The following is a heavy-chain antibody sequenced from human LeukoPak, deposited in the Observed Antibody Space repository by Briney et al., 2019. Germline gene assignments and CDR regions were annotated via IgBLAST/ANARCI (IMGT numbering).Heavy chain of an antibody. Sequence: SVKVSCKASGGTFSSYAISWVRQAPGQGLEWMGGIIPIFGTANYAQKFQGRVTITADKSTSTAYMELSSLRSEDTAVYYCARHEGLTVLLYPFDYWGQGTLVTVSS. CDR2: IIPIFGTA. CDR1: GGTFSSYA. D-gene: IGHD2-21*02. V-gene: IGHV1-69*06. CDR3: ARHEGLTVLLYPFDY. J-gene: IGHJ4*02.